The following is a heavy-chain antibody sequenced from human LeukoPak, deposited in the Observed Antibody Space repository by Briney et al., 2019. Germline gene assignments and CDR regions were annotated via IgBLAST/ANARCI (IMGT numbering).Heavy chain of an antibody. J-gene: IGHJ4*02. V-gene: IGHV3-74*01. Sequence: GGSLRLSCAASGFTFSSYWMHWVRQAPGKGLVWVSRISSDGSSTSYADSMKGRLTIFRDNAKNTLYLQMNSLGAEDTAVYYCARALPPSVNTPWKWGQGTQVTVSS. D-gene: IGHD1-1*01. CDR2: ISSDGSST. CDR1: GFTFSSYW. CDR3: ARALPPSVNTPWK.